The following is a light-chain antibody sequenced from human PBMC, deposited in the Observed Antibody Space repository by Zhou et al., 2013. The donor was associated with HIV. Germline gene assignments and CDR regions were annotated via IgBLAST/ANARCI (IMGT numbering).Light chain of an antibody. CDR2: GNS. CDR3: QSYDSSLSVSYV. CDR1: SSNIGAGYD. Sequence: QSVLTQPPSVSGAPGQRVTISCTGSSSNIGAGYDVHWYQQLPGTAPKLLIYGNSNQPSGVPDRFSGSKSGTSASLAITGLQAEDEADYYCQSYDSSLSVSYVFGTGTKVTVL. V-gene: IGLV1-40*01. J-gene: IGLJ1*01.